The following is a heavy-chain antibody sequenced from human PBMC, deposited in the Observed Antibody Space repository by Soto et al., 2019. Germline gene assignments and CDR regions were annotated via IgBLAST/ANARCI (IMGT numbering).Heavy chain of an antibody. CDR1: GYTFTSYD. CDR3: ARGLGYCSSTSCYQADAFDI. D-gene: IGHD2-2*01. Sequence: GASVKVSCKASGYTFTSYDINWVRQATGQGLEWMGWMNPNSGNTGYAQKFQGRVTMTRNTSISTAYMELSSLRSEDTAVYYCARGLGYCSSTSCYQADAFDIWGQGTMVTVSS. J-gene: IGHJ3*02. V-gene: IGHV1-8*01. CDR2: MNPNSGNT.